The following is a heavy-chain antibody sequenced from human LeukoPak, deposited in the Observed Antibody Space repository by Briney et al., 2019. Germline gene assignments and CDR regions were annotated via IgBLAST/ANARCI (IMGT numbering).Heavy chain of an antibody. CDR1: GGSISSSSYY. Sequence: SETLSLTCTVSGGSISSSSYYWGWIRQPPGKGLGWIGSIYYSGSTYYNPSLKSRATISVDTSKNQFSLKLSSVTAADTAVYYCARRIYSYGHYYFDYWGQGTLVTVSS. CDR3: ARRIYSYGHYYFDY. CDR2: IYYSGST. J-gene: IGHJ4*02. V-gene: IGHV4-39*01. D-gene: IGHD5-18*01.